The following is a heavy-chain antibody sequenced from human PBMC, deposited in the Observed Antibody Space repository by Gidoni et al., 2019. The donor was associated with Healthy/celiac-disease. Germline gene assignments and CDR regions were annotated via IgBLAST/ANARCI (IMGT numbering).Heavy chain of an antibody. CDR3: ARERKVRSRDDAFYN. V-gene: IGHV4-4*02. CDR2: IYHSGST. Sequence: QVQLQESGPGLVKPSGTLSLTCAVSGGSISSSNWWSWVRQPPGKGLELIGEIYHSGSTNYSPSLKSRGTITVDKSKNQFSLKLSFVTAADTGVYYCARERKVRSRDDAFYNWGQGTMVTVSS. J-gene: IGHJ3*02. D-gene: IGHD3-10*01. CDR1: GGSISSSNW.